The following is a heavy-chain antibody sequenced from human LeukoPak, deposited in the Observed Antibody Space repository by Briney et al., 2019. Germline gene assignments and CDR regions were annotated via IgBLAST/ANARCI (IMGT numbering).Heavy chain of an antibody. CDR3: ASGYDILTGYYNLDY. J-gene: IGHJ4*02. V-gene: IGHV1-2*02. Sequence: ASVKVSCKASGYTFTGYYMHWVRQAPGQGLEWMGWINPNSGGTNYAQKFQGRVTMTRDTSITTAYMEMSRLRSDDTALYYCASGYDILTGYYNLDYWGQGTLDTVSS. CDR1: GYTFTGYY. CDR2: INPNSGGT. D-gene: IGHD3-9*01.